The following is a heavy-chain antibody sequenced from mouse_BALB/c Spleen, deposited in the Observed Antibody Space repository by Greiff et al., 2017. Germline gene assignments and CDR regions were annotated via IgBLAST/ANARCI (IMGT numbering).Heavy chain of an antibody. J-gene: IGHJ4*01. Sequence: VQLQQSGAELARPGASVKLSCKASGYTFTSYWMQWVKQRPGQGLEWIGAIYPGDGDTRYTQKFKGKATLTADKSSSTAYMQLSSLASEDSAVYYCARRGGLRRAMDYWGQGTSVTVSS. CDR2: IYPGDGDT. D-gene: IGHD2-2*01. V-gene: IGHV1-87*01. CDR3: ARRGGLRRAMDY. CDR1: GYTFTSYW.